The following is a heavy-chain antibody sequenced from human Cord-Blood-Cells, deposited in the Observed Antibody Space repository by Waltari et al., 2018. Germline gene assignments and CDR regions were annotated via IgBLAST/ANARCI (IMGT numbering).Heavy chain of an antibody. D-gene: IGHD3-3*01. CDR1: GGSISSSSYY. CDR3: ARSDGVGRTYYDFWSGYFSFDY. J-gene: IGHJ4*02. CDR2: IYYSGST. V-gene: IGHV4-39*01. Sequence: QLQLQESGPGLVKPSETLSLTCTVSGGSISSSSYYWGWIRQPPGKGLEWIGSIYYSGSTDYNPSLKSRVTISVDTSKNQFSLKLSSVTAADTAVYYCARSDGVGRTYYDFWSGYFSFDYWGQGTLVTVSS.